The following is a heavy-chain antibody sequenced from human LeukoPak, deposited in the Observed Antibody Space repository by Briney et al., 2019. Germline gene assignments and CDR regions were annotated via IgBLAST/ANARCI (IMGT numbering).Heavy chain of an antibody. V-gene: IGHV4-59*11. CDR2: IYSSGST. CDR1: GDSMRGHY. J-gene: IGHJ4*02. CDR3: ARVPTIYGVDMCYFDY. Sequence: SSETLSLTCSVSGDSMRGHYWTWIRQPPGKGLEWIGYIYSSGSTNYKLSLKTRVTISEDTSKNQFSLRLASVTTADTAVYYCARVPTIYGVDMCYFDYWGQGTLVTVSS. D-gene: IGHD3-3*01.